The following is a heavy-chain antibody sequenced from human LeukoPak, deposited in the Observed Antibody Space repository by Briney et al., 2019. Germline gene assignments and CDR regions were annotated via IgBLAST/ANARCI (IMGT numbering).Heavy chain of an antibody. CDR2: IYYSGST. V-gene: IGHV4-59*01. J-gene: IGHJ4*02. CDR3: ARRMASGWYDGYYFDY. CDR1: GGSISSYY. D-gene: IGHD6-13*01. Sequence: SETLSLTCTVSGGSISSYYWSWIRQPPGKGLEWIGYIYYSGSTYYNPSLKSRVTISVDTSKNQFSLKLSSVTAADTAVYYCARRMASGWYDGYYFDYWGQGTLVTVSS.